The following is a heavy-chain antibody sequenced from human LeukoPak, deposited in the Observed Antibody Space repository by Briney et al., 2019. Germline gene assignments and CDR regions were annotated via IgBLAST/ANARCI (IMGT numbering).Heavy chain of an antibody. J-gene: IGHJ4*02. V-gene: IGHV4-59*08. CDR1: GVSISSYY. CDR3: ARHRRFAHGSGSFHY. Sequence: PSETLSLTCTVSGVSISSYYWSWIRQPPGKGLDWIGYISYSRSTNYNPSLKSRVTISVDTSKNQFSLKLSSVTAADTAVYYCARHRRFAHGSGSFHYWGQGTLVTVSS. CDR2: ISYSRST. D-gene: IGHD3-10*01.